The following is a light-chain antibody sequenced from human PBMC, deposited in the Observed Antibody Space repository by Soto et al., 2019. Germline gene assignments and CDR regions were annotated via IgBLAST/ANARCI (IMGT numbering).Light chain of an antibody. CDR1: QDISTW. J-gene: IGKJ3*01. V-gene: IGKV1-12*01. CDR2: AAS. CDR3: QQGYGFAFT. Sequence: DIQMTQSPSSVSASVGDRVTISCRASQDISTWLAWYQQKPGKAPKLLIYAASSLQSGVPSRFSGSGSRTDFTLTISSLQPEDFATYFCQQGYGFAFTFGPGTKVDIK.